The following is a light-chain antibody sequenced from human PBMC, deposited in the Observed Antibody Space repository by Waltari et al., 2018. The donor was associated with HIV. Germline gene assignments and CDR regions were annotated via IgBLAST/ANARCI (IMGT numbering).Light chain of an antibody. Sequence: IVMTQSPDYLSVSLGGRATINCTSSQSVFYSSKNKDYLAWYQVRPGQPPNLLIYWASTRVSVVPDRFSGSGSGTNFTLTITSLQAEDVSTYYCHQYFNTPLTFGGGTTVEI. CDR2: WAS. V-gene: IGKV4-1*01. CDR3: HQYFNTPLT. J-gene: IGKJ4*01. CDR1: QSVFYSSKNKDY.